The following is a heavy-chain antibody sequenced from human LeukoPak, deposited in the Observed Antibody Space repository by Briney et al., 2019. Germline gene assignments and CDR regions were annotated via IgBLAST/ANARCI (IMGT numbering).Heavy chain of an antibody. CDR3: ARFVTPRWFGELQALYYFDY. Sequence: ASVKVSCKASGYTFTSYGISWVRQAPGQGLEWMGWISAYNGNTNYAQKLQGRVTMTTDTSTSTAYMELRSLRSDDTAVYYCARFVTPRWFGELQALYYFDYWGQGTRVTVSS. J-gene: IGHJ4*02. CDR2: ISAYNGNT. V-gene: IGHV1-18*01. D-gene: IGHD3-10*01. CDR1: GYTFTSYG.